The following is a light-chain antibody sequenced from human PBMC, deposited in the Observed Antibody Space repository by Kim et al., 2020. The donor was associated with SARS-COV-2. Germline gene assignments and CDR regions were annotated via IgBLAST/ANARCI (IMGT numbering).Light chain of an antibody. CDR3: QAWDSSTWV. V-gene: IGLV3-1*01. J-gene: IGLJ3*02. Sequence: VSPGQKASITCSGHKLGDKYACWYQQKPGQSPVLVIHQDNKRPSGIPERFSGSNSGNTATLTISGTQALDEADYYCQAWDSSTWVFGGGTQLTVL. CDR1: KLGDKY. CDR2: QDN.